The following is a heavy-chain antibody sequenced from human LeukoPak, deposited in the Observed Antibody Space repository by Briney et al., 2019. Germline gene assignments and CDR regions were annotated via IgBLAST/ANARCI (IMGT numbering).Heavy chain of an antibody. CDR2: ISYDGSNK. CDR1: GFTFSSYA. D-gene: IGHD6-19*01. J-gene: IGHJ4*02. V-gene: IGHV3-30*04. CDR3: ALNRGSGWYFHY. Sequence: PGGSLRLSCAASGFTFSSYAMHWVRQAPGKGLEWVAVISYDGSNKYYADSVKGRFTISRDNSKNTLYLQMNSLRADDTAVYYCALNRGSGWYFHYWGQGTLVTVSS.